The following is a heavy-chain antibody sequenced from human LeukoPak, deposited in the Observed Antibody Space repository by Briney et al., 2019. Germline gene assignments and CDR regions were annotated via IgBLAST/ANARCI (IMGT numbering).Heavy chain of an antibody. CDR3: GRYSGYDSDYYGMDV. CDR1: GFTFSSYS. V-gene: IGHV3-21*01. J-gene: IGHJ6*02. Sequence: GGSLRLSCAASGFTFSSYSMNWVRQAPGKGLEWVSSISSSSSYIYYADSVKGRFTISRDNAKNSLYLQMNSLRAEDTAVYYCGRYSGYDSDYYGMDVWGQGTTVTVFS. CDR2: ISSSSSYI. D-gene: IGHD5-12*01.